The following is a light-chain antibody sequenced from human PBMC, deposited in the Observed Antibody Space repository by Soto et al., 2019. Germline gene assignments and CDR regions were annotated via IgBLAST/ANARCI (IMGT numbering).Light chain of an antibody. CDR3: QQRSNWPPIT. CDR2: DAS. V-gene: IGKV3-11*01. J-gene: IGKJ5*01. CDR1: QSVSSY. Sequence: ESVLTQSPATLSLSPGDRATLSCSASQSVSSYLACYQQKPGQAPRLLIYDASNRATGIPARFSGSGSGTDFTLTISSLEPEDFAVYYCQQRSNWPPITFGQGTRLEIK.